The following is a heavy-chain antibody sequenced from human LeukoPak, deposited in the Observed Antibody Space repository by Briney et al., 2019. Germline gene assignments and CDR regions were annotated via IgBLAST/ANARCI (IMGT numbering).Heavy chain of an antibody. J-gene: IGHJ4*02. CDR3: ARVGQILLWFGEFLDY. V-gene: IGHV4-38-2*02. CDR2: IYHSGST. Sequence: PSETLSLTCTVSGYSISSGYYWRWIRQPPGKGLEWIGSIYHSGSTYYNPSLKSRVTISVDTSKNQFSLKLSSVTAADTAVYYCARVGQILLWFGEFLDYWGQGTLVTVSS. D-gene: IGHD3-10*01. CDR1: GYSISSGYY.